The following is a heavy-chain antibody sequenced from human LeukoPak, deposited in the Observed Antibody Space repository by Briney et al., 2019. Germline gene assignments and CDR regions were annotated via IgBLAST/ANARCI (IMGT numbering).Heavy chain of an antibody. Sequence: SETLSLTCTVSGGAISSSDYYWTWIRQPPGKGLEWIGYIYYSGSTNYNPSLKSRVTISVDTSKNQFSLKLSSVTAADTAVYYCARGRWYIDYWGQGTLVTVSS. CDR3: ARGRWYIDY. V-gene: IGHV4-61*08. J-gene: IGHJ4*02. CDR1: GGAISSSDYY. D-gene: IGHD4-23*01. CDR2: IYYSGST.